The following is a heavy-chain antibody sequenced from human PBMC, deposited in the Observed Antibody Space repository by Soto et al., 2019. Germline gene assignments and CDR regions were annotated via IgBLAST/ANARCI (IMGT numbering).Heavy chain of an antibody. CDR3: ARGMGIVVVVAATHYGMDV. V-gene: IGHV3-30-3*01. D-gene: IGHD2-15*01. CDR1: GFTFSSYA. Sequence: QVQLVESGGGVVQPGRSLRLSCAASGFTFSSYAMHWVRQAPGKGLEWVAVISYDGSNKYYADSVKGRFTISRDNSKNTLYLQMNSLGAEDTAVYYCARGMGIVVVVAATHYGMDVWGQGTTVTVSS. CDR2: ISYDGSNK. J-gene: IGHJ6*02.